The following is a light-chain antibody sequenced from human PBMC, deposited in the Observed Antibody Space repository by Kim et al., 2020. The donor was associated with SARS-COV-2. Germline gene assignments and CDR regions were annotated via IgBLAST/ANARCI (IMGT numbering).Light chain of an antibody. CDR3: QHYNNWPLT. CDR2: GAS. J-gene: IGKJ4*01. CDR1: QSVGSN. Sequence: VSPGESATLSCRDSQSVGSNLAWYQQKPGQAPRLLIYGASTRATGIPARLSGSGSGTEFTLTVSSLQSEDFAVYYCQHYNNWPLTFGGGTKVDIK. V-gene: IGKV3-15*01.